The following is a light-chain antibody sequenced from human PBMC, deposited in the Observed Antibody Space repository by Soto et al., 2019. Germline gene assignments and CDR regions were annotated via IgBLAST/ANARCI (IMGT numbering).Light chain of an antibody. V-gene: IGLV2-11*01. J-gene: IGLJ3*02. Sequence: QSALTQPRSVSGSPGQSVTISCPGTSGAVGAYDRVSWYQHHPTKAPKLIIYDVTNRPSGVPYRFSGSKSGSTASLTISGLQAEDEADYYCGSHAGGSSWVFGGGTKLTVL. CDR2: DVT. CDR3: GSHAGGSSWV. CDR1: SGAVGAYDR.